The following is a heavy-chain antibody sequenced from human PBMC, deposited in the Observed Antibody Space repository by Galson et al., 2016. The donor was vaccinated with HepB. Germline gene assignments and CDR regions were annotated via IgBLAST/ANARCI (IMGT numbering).Heavy chain of an antibody. CDR3: ARLASYGMDV. Sequence: ETLSLTCTVSGGSISSYYWSWIRQPPGKGLEWIGYIYYSGSTNYNPSLKSRLTISVDTSKNQFSLKLSSVTAADTAVYYCARLASYGMDVWGQGTTVTVS. CDR1: GGSISSYY. CDR2: IYYSGST. V-gene: IGHV4-59*01. J-gene: IGHJ6*02.